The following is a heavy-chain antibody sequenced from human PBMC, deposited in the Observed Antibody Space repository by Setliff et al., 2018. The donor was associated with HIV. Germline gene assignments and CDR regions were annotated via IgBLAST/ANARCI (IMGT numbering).Heavy chain of an antibody. CDR3: ARGGYCRGGSCYSENGLDV. D-gene: IGHD2-15*01. CDR1: GYAFTSQF. CDR2: ISPSGDRT. J-gene: IGHJ6*02. Sequence: GASVKVSCKASGYAFTSQFMHWVRQAPGQGLEWMGIISPSGDRTTYAQRFRGRVAMTSATSTGTVYMELSSLRSEDTAVYYGARGGYCRGGSCYSENGLDVGGQGTTVTVSS. V-gene: IGHV1-46*01.